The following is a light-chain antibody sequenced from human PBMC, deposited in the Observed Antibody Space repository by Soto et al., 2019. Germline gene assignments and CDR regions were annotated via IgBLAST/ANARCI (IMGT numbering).Light chain of an antibody. J-gene: IGKJ3*01. V-gene: IGKV1-9*01. CDR2: AAS. CDR1: QGISSY. Sequence: DIQLTQSPSFLSASVGDRVTITCRASQGISSYLAWYQQKPGKAPKLLIYAASTLQSGVPSRFSGSGSGTEFTLTLSSLQPEDFATYYCQHLNDYPGFGPGTKVDIK. CDR3: QHLNDYPG.